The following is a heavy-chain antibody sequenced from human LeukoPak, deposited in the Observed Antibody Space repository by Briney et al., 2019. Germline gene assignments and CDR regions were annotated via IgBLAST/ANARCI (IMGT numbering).Heavy chain of an antibody. J-gene: IGHJ4*02. V-gene: IGHV4-61*02. CDR1: GGSISSGSYY. Sequence: SETLSLTCTVSGGSISSGSYYWSWIRQPAGKGLEWIGRIYTSGSTNYNPSLKSRVTISVDTSKNQFSLKLSSVTAADTAVYHCARVTYSVFDYWGQGTLVTVSS. CDR3: ARVTYSVFDY. D-gene: IGHD2-21*01. CDR2: IYTSGST.